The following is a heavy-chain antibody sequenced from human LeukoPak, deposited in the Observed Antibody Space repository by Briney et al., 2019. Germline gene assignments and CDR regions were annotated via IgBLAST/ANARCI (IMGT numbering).Heavy chain of an antibody. Sequence: ASVKVSCKASGYTLSDLSMHWVRQAPGEGLEWMGGSDNGESEPAYAHNFQGRVTLTEDTSTDTAYMEIHNLRPDDSAMYYCTTDVGDCSDGICYSGDAFDVWGQGTMVTVSS. D-gene: IGHD2-15*01. J-gene: IGHJ3*01. CDR3: TTDVGDCSDGICYSGDAFDV. CDR1: GYTLSDLS. V-gene: IGHV1-24*01. CDR2: SDNGESEP.